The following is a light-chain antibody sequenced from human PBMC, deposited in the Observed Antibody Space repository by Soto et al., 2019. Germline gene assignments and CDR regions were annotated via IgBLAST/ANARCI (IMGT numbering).Light chain of an antibody. CDR1: QSLLERNGYTY. CDR2: LGS. Sequence: DIVLAQSPLSLPVTPGESASISCRSSQSLLERNGYTYLDWYLQKPGQSPHLLIYLGSNRASGVPDRFSGSGSGTDFTLKISRVETDDVGVYYCMQALQTPRTFGQGTKVEIK. CDR3: MQALQTPRT. J-gene: IGKJ1*01. V-gene: IGKV2-28*01.